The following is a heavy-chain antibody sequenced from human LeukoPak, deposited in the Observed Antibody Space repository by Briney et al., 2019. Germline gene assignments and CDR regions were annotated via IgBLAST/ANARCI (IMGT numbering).Heavy chain of an antibody. V-gene: IGHV4-59*01. J-gene: IGHJ6*02. CDR1: GGSFSGYY. CDR3: ARGRGYYYGMDV. CDR2: IYYSGST. Sequence: SETLSLTCAVYGGSFSGYYWSWIRQPPGKGLEWIGYIYYSGSTNYNPSLKSRVTISVDTSKNQFSLKLSSVTAADTAVYYCARGRGYYYGMDVWGQGTTVTVSS. D-gene: IGHD1-26*01.